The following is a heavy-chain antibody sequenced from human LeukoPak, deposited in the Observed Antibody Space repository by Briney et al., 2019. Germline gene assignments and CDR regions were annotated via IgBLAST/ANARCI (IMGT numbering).Heavy chain of an antibody. J-gene: IGHJ4*02. CDR1: GFTFSSYS. D-gene: IGHD6-13*01. V-gene: IGHV3-21*01. CDR3: ARGRAAAGLYFDY. Sequence: GGSLRLSCAASGFTFSSYSMNWVRKAPGKGLEWVSSISSSSSYIYYADSVKGRFTISRDNAKNSLYLQMNSLRAEDTAVYYCARGRAAAGLYFDYWGQGTLVTVSS. CDR2: ISSSSSYI.